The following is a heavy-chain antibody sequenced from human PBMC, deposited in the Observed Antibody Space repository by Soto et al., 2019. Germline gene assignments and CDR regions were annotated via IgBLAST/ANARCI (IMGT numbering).Heavy chain of an antibody. D-gene: IGHD3-16*01. CDR2: INHSGST. J-gene: IGHJ6*02. CDR1: GGSFSGYY. Sequence: SETLSLTCAVYGGSFSGYYWSWIRQPPGKGLEWIGEINHSGSTNYNPSLKSRVIISVDTSKNQFSLKLSSVTAADTAVYYCARDASRRGTYGMDVWGQGTTVTVSS. V-gene: IGHV4-34*01. CDR3: ARDASRRGTYGMDV.